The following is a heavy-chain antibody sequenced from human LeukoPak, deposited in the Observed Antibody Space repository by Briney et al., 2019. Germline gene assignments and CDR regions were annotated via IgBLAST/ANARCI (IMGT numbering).Heavy chain of an antibody. D-gene: IGHD3-22*01. CDR3: ATNTGYYDTTKNSFSAFDI. Sequence: SQTLSLTCNVSGGSINSGGYYWNWIRQPPGKGLEWIGYIYYSGNTYYNPSLKSRVTMSIDTSKNQFSLKLSSVTAADTAVYYCATNTGYYDTTKNSFSAFDIWGQGTMVTVSS. V-gene: IGHV4-31*03. J-gene: IGHJ3*02. CDR1: GGSINSGGYY. CDR2: IYYSGNT.